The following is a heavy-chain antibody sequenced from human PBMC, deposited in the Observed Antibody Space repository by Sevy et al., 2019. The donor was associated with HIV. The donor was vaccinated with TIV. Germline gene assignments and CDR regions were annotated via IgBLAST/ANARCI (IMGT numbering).Heavy chain of an antibody. V-gene: IGHV3-30*18. CDR1: GFTFSSYG. D-gene: IGHD6-19*01. Sequence: GESLKISCAASGFTFSSYGMHWVRQAPGKGLEWVAVISYDGSNKYYADSVKGRFTISRDNSKNTLYLQMNSLRAEDTAVYYCAKGYTGIAVAAPIDYWGQGTLVTVSS. CDR3: AKGYTGIAVAAPIDY. J-gene: IGHJ4*02. CDR2: ISYDGSNK.